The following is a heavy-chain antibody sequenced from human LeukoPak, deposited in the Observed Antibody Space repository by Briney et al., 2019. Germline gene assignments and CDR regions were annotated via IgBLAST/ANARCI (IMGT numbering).Heavy chain of an antibody. V-gene: IGHV4-59*08. J-gene: IGHJ3*02. CDR3: ARAMDAFDI. D-gene: IGHD2-2*01. CDR2: IYYSGST. Sequence: KPSETLSLTCAVYGGSFSGYYWSWIRQPPGKGLEWIGYIYYSGSTNYNPSLKSRVTISVDTSKNQFSLKLSSVTAADTAVYYCARAMDAFDIWGQGTMVTVSS. CDR1: GGSFSGYY.